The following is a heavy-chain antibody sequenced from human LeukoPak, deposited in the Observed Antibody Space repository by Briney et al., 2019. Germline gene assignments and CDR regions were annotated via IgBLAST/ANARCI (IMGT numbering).Heavy chain of an antibody. D-gene: IGHD6-19*01. Sequence: PSETLSLTCAVSGYSISSGYYWGWIRQPPGKGLELIGSIYHSGSTYYNPSLKSRVTISVDTSKNQFSLKLSSVTAADTAVYYCAREGSGIAVADRTDYWGQGTLVTVSS. J-gene: IGHJ4*02. CDR1: GYSISSGYY. V-gene: IGHV4-38-2*02. CDR2: IYHSGST. CDR3: AREGSGIAVADRTDY.